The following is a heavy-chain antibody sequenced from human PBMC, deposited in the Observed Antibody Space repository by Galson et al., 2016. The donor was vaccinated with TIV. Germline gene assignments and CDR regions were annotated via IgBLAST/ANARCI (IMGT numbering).Heavy chain of an antibody. V-gene: IGHV3-66*02. CDR3: ARDRRHCGNECYLYYYYGMDV. J-gene: IGHJ6*02. CDR1: GLIVSSNY. CDR2: ISSGGTT. Sequence: SLRLSCAASGLIVSSNYMSWVRQAPGRGLGWVSLISSGGTTSYADSVRGRFTISRDNSNNMIYLQMNSVRPEDTAVYYCARDRRHCGNECYLYYYYGMDVWGQGATVTVSS. D-gene: IGHD2-21*01.